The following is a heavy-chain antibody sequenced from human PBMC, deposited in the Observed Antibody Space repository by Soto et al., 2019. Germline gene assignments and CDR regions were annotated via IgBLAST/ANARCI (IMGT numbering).Heavy chain of an antibody. D-gene: IGHD3-22*01. CDR1: GGSFSGYY. CDR2: INHSGST. CDR3: AGTYYYDSSGRRAHYGMDV. Sequence: SETLSLTCAVYGGSFSGYYWSWIRQPPGKGLEWIGEINHSGSTNYNPSLKSRVTISVDTSKNQFSLKLSSVTAADTAVYYCAGTYYYDSSGRRAHYGMDVWGQGTTVTVTS. V-gene: IGHV4-34*01. J-gene: IGHJ6*02.